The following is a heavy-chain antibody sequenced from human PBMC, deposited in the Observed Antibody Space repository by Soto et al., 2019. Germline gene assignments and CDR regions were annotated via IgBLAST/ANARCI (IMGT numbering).Heavy chain of an antibody. J-gene: IGHJ4*02. CDR1: GYSFTSYW. CDR3: ASQYSSLRGYDY. D-gene: IGHD6-6*01. CDR2: IDPSDSYT. Sequence: GESLKISCKGSGYSFTSYWISWVRQMPGKGLEWMGRIDPSDSYTNYSPSFQGHVTISADKSISTAYLQWSSLKASDTAMYYCASQYSSLRGYDYWGQGTLVTVSS. V-gene: IGHV5-10-1*01.